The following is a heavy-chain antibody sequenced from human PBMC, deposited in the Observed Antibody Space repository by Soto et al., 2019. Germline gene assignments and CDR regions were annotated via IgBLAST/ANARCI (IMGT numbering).Heavy chain of an antibody. J-gene: IGHJ4*02. V-gene: IGHV1-18*04. CDR2: ISAYNGNT. Sequence: QVQLVQSGAEVKKPGASVKVPCKASGYTFTSNVITWVRQAPGQGLEWMGWISAYNGNTNYAQKLQGRVTMTTDTSTSTAYMELRSLRSDDTAVYYCARGLSGSYQGGYYFDYWGQGTLVTVSS. D-gene: IGHD1-26*01. CDR1: GYTFTSNV. CDR3: ARGLSGSYQGGYYFDY.